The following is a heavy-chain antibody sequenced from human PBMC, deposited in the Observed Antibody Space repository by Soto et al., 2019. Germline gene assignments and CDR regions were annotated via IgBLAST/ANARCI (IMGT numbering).Heavy chain of an antibody. CDR2: ISGSGGSI. CDR3: VKGYWKGDV. D-gene: IGHD1-1*01. J-gene: IGHJ6*02. CDR1: GFTFSTYA. V-gene: IGHV3-23*01. Sequence: EVQLLESGGGLVQPGGSLRLSCAASGFTFSTYAMNWVRQAPGNGLEWVSAISGSGGSIHYADSVKGRFTISRDNSKNTLYLQMNSLREEHTVVYHCVKGYWKGDVWGQGTTVTVSS.